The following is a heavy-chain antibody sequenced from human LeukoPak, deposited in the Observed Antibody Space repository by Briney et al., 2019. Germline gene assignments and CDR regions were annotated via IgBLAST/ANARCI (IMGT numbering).Heavy chain of an antibody. CDR3: ARDRWGYSYGGD. V-gene: IGHV3-7*01. J-gene: IGHJ4*02. CDR2: IKQDGSEK. CDR1: GFTFSSYW. D-gene: IGHD5-18*01. Sequence: GGSLRLSCAASGFTFSSYWMSWVRQAPGRGLEWVANIKQDGSEKYYVDSVKGRFTISRDNAKNSLYLQMNSLRAEDTALYYCARDRWGYSYGGDWGQGTLVTVSS.